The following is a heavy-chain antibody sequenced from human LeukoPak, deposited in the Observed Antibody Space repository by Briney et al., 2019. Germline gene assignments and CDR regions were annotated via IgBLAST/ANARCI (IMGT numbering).Heavy chain of an antibody. J-gene: IGHJ5*02. CDR2: IIPILGIA. CDR1: GGTFSSYT. Sequence: SVKVSRKASGGTFSSYTISWVRQAPGQGLEWMGRIIPILGIANYAQKFQGRVTITADKSTSTAYMELSSLRSEDTAVYYCATSIFGVSVWFDPWGQGTLVTVSS. CDR3: ATSIFGVSVWFDP. V-gene: IGHV1-69*02. D-gene: IGHD3-3*01.